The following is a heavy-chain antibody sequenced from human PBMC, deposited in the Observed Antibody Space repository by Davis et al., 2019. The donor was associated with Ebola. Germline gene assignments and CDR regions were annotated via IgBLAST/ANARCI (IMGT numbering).Heavy chain of an antibody. CDR1: GFTFSSYS. D-gene: IGHD2-21*02. V-gene: IGHV3-48*02. Sequence: GGSLRLSCAASGFTFSSYSMNWVRQAPGKGLEWVSYMSHNSNTIYYADSVKGRFTISRDNAKNSLFLQMNNLRDEDTAVYYCVRGRDIVVVTATPCFGFWGQGTMVTVSS. CDR2: MSHNSNTI. CDR3: VRGRDIVVVTATPCFGF. J-gene: IGHJ3*01.